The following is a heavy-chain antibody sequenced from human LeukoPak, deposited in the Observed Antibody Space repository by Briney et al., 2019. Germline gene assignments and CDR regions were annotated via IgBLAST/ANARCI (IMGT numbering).Heavy chain of an antibody. J-gene: IGHJ4*02. V-gene: IGHV1-46*01. CDR2: INPNGGGT. CDR3: ARDPSGSWQWFDF. CDR1: GYSFTSLY. D-gene: IGHD1-26*01. Sequence: ASVKVSCKASGYSFTSLYMHWVRQGPGQGLEWMGVINPNGGGTSYAQKFQGRVTMTRDTSTSTVYMELSSLRSEDTGVSYCARDPSGSWQWFDFWGQGTLVTVSS.